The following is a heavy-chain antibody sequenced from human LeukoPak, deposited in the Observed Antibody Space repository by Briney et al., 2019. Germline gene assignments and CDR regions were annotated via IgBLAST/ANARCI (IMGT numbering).Heavy chain of an antibody. Sequence: GASVKVSCKASGYTFTGYYMHWVRQAPGQGLEWMGCINPNSGGTNYAQKFQGRATMTRDTSITTAYMELSSLRPDDTAVYYCASEYNWNDNWGQGTLVTVSS. CDR2: INPNSGGT. J-gene: IGHJ5*02. CDR3: ASEYNWNDN. CDR1: GYTFTGYY. V-gene: IGHV1-2*02.